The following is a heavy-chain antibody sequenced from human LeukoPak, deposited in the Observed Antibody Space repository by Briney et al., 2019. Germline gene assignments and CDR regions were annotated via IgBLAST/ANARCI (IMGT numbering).Heavy chain of an antibody. Sequence: SETLSLTCTVSGGSISSYYWSWIRQPPGKGLEWIGYIYYSGSTNYNPSLKSRVTISVDTSKNQFSLKLSTVTAADTAVYYCARRSGDGKRDAFDIWGQGTMVTVSS. CDR1: GGSISSYY. D-gene: IGHD5-24*01. J-gene: IGHJ3*02. CDR2: IYYSGST. CDR3: ARRSGDGKRDAFDI. V-gene: IGHV4-59*08.